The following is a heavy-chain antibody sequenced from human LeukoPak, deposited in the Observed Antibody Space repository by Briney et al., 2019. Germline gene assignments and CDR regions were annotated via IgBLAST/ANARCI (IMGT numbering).Heavy chain of an antibody. D-gene: IGHD3-22*01. J-gene: IGHJ5*02. CDR1: GGSISSGDYY. CDR2: IYYSGST. CDR3: AREPYDSSGYVNWFDP. Sequence: SETLSLTCTVSGGSISSGDYYRRWIRQPPGTGLVWIGYIYYSGSTYYNPSLKSRVTISVDTSKNQFSLKLSSVTAADTAVYYCAREPYDSSGYVNWFDPWGQGTLVTVSS. V-gene: IGHV4-30-4*08.